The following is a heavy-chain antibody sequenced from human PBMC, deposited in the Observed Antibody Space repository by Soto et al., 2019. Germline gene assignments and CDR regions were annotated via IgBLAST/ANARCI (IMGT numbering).Heavy chain of an antibody. V-gene: IGHV3-33*01. CDR1: GCIFSNYN. J-gene: IGHJ1*01. CDR3: ARAHISSEISMPQTFHN. Sequence: XGSLRLSCEAAGCIFSNYNMYWVRQGPGKGLEWVALMRSDGSNKYYVDSVKGRFTISRDNSKNMLFLQMDSLRAEDTAVYYCARAHISSEISMPQTFHNCGQGPLVTVSS. CDR2: MRSDGSNK. D-gene: IGHD2-2*01.